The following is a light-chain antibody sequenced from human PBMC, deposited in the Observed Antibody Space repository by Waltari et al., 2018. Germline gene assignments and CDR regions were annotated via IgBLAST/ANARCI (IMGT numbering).Light chain of an antibody. J-gene: IGKJ2*01. CDR3: QQYNDWPPAYT. V-gene: IGKV3-15*01. Sequence: DIVLTQSPATLSASPGESVSLSCRASQEITYNLSWYQQKPGQAPRLLIFGASTRATGVPARFSGSGSGTDFTLTISTLQSEDFAVYSCQQYNDWPPAYTFGQGTKLEIK. CDR2: GAS. CDR1: QEITYN.